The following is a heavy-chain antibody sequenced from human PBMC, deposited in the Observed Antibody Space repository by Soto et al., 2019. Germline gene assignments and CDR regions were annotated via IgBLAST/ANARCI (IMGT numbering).Heavy chain of an antibody. CDR2: ISYDGSNK. V-gene: IGHV3-30*18. Sequence: QVQLVESGGGVVQPGRSLRLSCAASGFTFSSYGMHWVRQAPGKGLEWVAVISYDGSNKYYADSVKGRFTISRDNSKNTLYLQMNSLRAEDTAVYYCAKDARVGYCSGGSCYSLRWVGVYYYYGMDVWGQGTTVTVSS. D-gene: IGHD2-15*01. J-gene: IGHJ6*02. CDR1: GFTFSSYG. CDR3: AKDARVGYCSGGSCYSLRWVGVYYYYGMDV.